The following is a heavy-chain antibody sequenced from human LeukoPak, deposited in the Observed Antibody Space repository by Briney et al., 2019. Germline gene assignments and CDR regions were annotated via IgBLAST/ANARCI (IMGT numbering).Heavy chain of an antibody. V-gene: IGHV4-59*01. CDR2: IYYSGST. D-gene: IGHD1-26*01. CDR1: GGSISSYY. J-gene: IGHJ4*02. Sequence: SETLSLTCTVSGGSISSYYWSWIRQPPGKGLEWIGYIYYSGSTNYNPSLKSRVTISVDTSKNQFSLKLSSVTAADTAVYCCSRQQRGATTIFDYWGQGTLVTVSS. CDR3: SRQQRGATTIFDY.